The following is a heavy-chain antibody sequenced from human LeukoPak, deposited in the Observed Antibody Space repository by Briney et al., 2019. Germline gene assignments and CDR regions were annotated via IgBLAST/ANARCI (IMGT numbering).Heavy chain of an antibody. CDR1: GFTFSSYG. D-gene: IGHD3-10*01. CDR3: AKFIEPPRGGSDDAFDI. Sequence: GGSLRLSCAASGFTFSSYGMHWVRQAPGKGLGWDSAISGSGGSTYYADSVKGRFTISRDNSKNTLYLQMNSLRAEDTAVYYCAKFIEPPRGGSDDAFDIWGQGTVVTVSS. CDR2: ISGSGGST. V-gene: IGHV3-23*01. J-gene: IGHJ3*02.